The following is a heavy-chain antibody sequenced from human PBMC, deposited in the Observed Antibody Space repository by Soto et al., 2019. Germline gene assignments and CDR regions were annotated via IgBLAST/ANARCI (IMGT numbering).Heavy chain of an antibody. CDR3: ARGLELGAFDI. CDR1: GYTFTCYY. CDR2: INPNSGGT. V-gene: IGHV1-2*04. Sequence: ASVKVSCKASGYTFTCYYLHWVPQAPGQGLEWMGWINPNSGGTNYAQKFQGWVTMTRDTSISTAYMELSRLRSDDTAVYYCARGLELGAFDIWGQGTMVTVSS. D-gene: IGHD1-7*01. J-gene: IGHJ3*02.